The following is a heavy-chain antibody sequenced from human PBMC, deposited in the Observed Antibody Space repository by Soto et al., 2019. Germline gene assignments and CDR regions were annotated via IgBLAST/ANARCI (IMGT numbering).Heavy chain of an antibody. Sequence: QVQLVESGGGVVQPGRSLRLSCATSGFTFSNYGLHWVRQAPGKGLEWVAVISYDGSNKYYADSVRGRFTISRDNSKNTVYLQMNSLRAEDTAVYYCVKVSGLSGDSSGRLGGAFDYWGQGTLVTVSS. V-gene: IGHV3-30*18. CDR3: VKVSGLSGDSSGRLGGAFDY. J-gene: IGHJ4*02. D-gene: IGHD3-16*01. CDR2: ISYDGSNK. CDR1: GFTFSNYG.